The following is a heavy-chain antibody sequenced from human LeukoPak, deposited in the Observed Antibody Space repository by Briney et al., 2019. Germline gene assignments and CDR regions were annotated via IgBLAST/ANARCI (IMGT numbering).Heavy chain of an antibody. Sequence: SETLSLTCTVSRGSISSYYWSWIRQPPGKGLEWIGYIYYSGSTNYNPSLKSRVTISIDTSKNQFSLKLSSVTAADTAVYYCGAESERWLVRSWGQGTLVTVSS. CDR3: GAESERWLVRS. J-gene: IGHJ4*02. CDR2: IYYSGST. CDR1: RGSISSYY. D-gene: IGHD6-19*01. V-gene: IGHV4-59*01.